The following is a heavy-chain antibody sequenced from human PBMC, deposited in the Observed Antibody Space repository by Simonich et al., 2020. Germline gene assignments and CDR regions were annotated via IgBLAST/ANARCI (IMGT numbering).Heavy chain of an antibody. CDR3: LRPDSGYDYFDY. D-gene: IGHD5-12*01. CDR1: AYIFTSYW. J-gene: IGHJ4*02. CDR2: IYPCYSDS. Sequence: EVQLVQSGAEVKKPGESLKISCKGSAYIFTSYWIGWLRQMPGKGLEWMGIIYPCYSDSRYSPSFHGQVSISADKSISTAYLQWSSLRASDTAMYYCLRPDSGYDYFDYWGQGTLVTVSS. V-gene: IGHV5-51*03.